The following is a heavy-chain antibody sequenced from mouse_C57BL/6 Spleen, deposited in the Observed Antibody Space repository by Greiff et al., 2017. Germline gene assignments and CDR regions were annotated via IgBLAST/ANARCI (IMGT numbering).Heavy chain of an antibody. V-gene: IGHV1-50*01. CDR3: ARSYGSSYGAMDY. CDR2: IDPSDSYT. CDR1: GYTFTSYW. J-gene: IGHJ4*01. Sequence: VQLQQPGAELVKPGASVKLSCKASGYTFTSYWMQWVKQRPGQGFEWIGEIDPSDSYTNYNQKFKGKATLTVDTSSSTAYMQLSSLTSEDSAVYYCARSYGSSYGAMDYWGQGTSVTVSS. D-gene: IGHD1-1*01.